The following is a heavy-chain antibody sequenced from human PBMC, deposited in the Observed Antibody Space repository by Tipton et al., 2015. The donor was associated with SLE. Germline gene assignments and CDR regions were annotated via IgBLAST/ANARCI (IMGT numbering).Heavy chain of an antibody. J-gene: IGHJ3*02. CDR1: RGSFSGYH. D-gene: IGHD3-22*01. V-gene: IGHV4-34*01. CDR3: ARGVAHYYDSGSFDI. CDR2: INYSGST. Sequence: TLSLTCTIYRGSFSGYHWSWIRQPPGKGLEWIGEINYSGSTNYNPSLKSRVTISIGTSKNQLSLELNSMIAADTAVYYCARGVAHYYDSGSFDIWGQGTMVTVSS.